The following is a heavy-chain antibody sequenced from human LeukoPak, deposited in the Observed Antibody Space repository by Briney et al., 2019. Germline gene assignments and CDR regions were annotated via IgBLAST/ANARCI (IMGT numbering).Heavy chain of an antibody. CDR3: ARDGSGYYDSSGYDAFDI. CDR2: IYYSGST. CDR1: GGSISSYY. V-gene: IGHV4-59*01. D-gene: IGHD3-22*01. J-gene: IGHJ3*02. Sequence: SETLSLTCTVSGGSISSYYWSWIRQPPGKGLEWIGYIYYSGSTNYNPSLKSRVTIFVDTSKNQFSLTLSSVTAADTAVYYCARDGSGYYDSSGYDAFDIWGQGTMVTVSS.